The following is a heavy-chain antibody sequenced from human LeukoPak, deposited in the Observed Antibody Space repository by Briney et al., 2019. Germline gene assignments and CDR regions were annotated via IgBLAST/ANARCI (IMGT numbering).Heavy chain of an antibody. CDR3: ARQRQWLVRAFDY. D-gene: IGHD6-19*01. V-gene: IGHV4-34*01. CDR2: INHSGST. Sequence: PSETLSLTCAVYGGSFSGYYWSWIRQPPGKGLEWIGEINHSGSTNYNPSLKSRVTISVDTSKNQFSLKLSSVTAADTAVYYCARQRQWLVRAFDYWGQGTLVTVSS. CDR1: GGSFSGYY. J-gene: IGHJ4*02.